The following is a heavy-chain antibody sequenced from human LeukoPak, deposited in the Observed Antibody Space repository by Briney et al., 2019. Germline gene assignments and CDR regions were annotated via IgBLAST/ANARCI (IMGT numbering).Heavy chain of an antibody. J-gene: IGHJ6*02. Sequence: SETLSLTCTVSGGSISSGDYYWSWIRQPPGKGLEWIGYIYYSGSTYYNPSLKSRVTISVDTSKNQFSLKLSSVTAADTTVYYCASPMITFGGVIVKGGMDVWGQGTTVTVSS. CDR2: IYYSGST. D-gene: IGHD3-16*02. CDR1: GGSISSGDYY. V-gene: IGHV4-30-4*01. CDR3: ASPMITFGGVIVKGGMDV.